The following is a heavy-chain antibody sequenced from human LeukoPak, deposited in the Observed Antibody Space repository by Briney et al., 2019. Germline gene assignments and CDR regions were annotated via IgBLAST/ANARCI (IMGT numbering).Heavy chain of an antibody. CDR1: GGSISSYY. D-gene: IGHD1-14*01. Sequence: SETLSLTCTVSGGSISSYYWSWIRQPPGKGLEWIGYIYYSGSTNYNPSLKSRVTISVDTSKNQFSLKLSSVTAADTAVYYCAREVSPWYFDLWGRGTLVTVSS. CDR2: IYYSGST. V-gene: IGHV4-59*01. J-gene: IGHJ2*01. CDR3: AREVSPWYFDL.